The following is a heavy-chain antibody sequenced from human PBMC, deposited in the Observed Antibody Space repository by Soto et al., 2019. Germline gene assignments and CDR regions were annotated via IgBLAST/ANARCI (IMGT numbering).Heavy chain of an antibody. J-gene: IGHJ4*02. CDR1: GGSISSGNYY. CDR3: ATMGTPATGLYYFDN. Sequence: QVQLQESGPGLVKPSQTLSLTCTVSGGSISSGNYYWSWIRQPPGKGLEWIGFMSYSGTTSYNASLKSRFTISVATSRRQFSLILSFVTAADTAVYYCATMGTPATGLYYFDNWGQGTLVTVSS. V-gene: IGHV4-30-4*01. D-gene: IGHD1-7*01. CDR2: MSYSGTT.